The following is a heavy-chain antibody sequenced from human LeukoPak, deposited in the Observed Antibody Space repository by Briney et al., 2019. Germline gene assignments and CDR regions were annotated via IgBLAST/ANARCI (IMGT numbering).Heavy chain of an antibody. V-gene: IGHV3-30*18. CDR3: AKGFSRRDFGPFDY. CDR1: GFTFSSYG. Sequence: GGSLRLSCTASGFTFSSYGMHWVRQAPGKGLEWVAVVSSDGSNKYYADSVKGRFTISRDNSKNRLYLQLNSLRADDTAVYYCAKGFSRRDFGPFDYWGQGTLVTVSS. D-gene: IGHD3/OR15-3a*01. J-gene: IGHJ4*02. CDR2: VSSDGSNK.